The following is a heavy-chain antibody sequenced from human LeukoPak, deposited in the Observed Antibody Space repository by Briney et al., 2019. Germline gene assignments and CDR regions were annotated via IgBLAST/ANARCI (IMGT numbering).Heavy chain of an antibody. CDR3: ARAKYDFWSGYYTWWFDP. CDR1: GGSISSYY. Sequence: SETLSLTCTVSGGSISSYYWSWIRQPPGKGLEWIGYIYYSGSTNYNPSLKSRVTISVDTSKNQFSLKLSSVTAAGTAVYYCARAKYDFWSGYYTWWFDPWGQGTLVTVSS. V-gene: IGHV4-59*01. D-gene: IGHD3-3*01. CDR2: IYYSGST. J-gene: IGHJ5*02.